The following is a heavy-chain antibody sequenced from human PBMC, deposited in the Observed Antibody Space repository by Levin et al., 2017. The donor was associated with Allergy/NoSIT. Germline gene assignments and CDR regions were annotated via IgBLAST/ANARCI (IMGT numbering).Heavy chain of an antibody. D-gene: IGHD3-10*01. CDR3: ASTAIQPFGELEGFDP. V-gene: IGHV4-59*01. J-gene: IGHJ5*02. CDR2: IYYSGST. Sequence: GSLRLSCTVSGGSISSYYWSWIRQPPGKGLEWIGYIYYSGSTNYNPSLKSRVTISVDTSKNQFSLKLSSVTAADTAVYYCASTAIQPFGELEGFDPWGQGTLVTVSS. CDR1: GGSISSYY.